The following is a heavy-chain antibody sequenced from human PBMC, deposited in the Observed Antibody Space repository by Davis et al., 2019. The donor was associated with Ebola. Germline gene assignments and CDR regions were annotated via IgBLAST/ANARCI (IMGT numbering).Heavy chain of an antibody. CDR1: GFTVSSNY. V-gene: IGHV3-53*04. CDR2: IYSGGST. D-gene: IGHD4-11*01. J-gene: IGHJ6*02. Sequence: GESLKISCAASGFTVSSNYMSWVRQAPGKGLEWVSVIYSGGSTYYADSVKGRFTISRHNSKNTLYLQMNSLRAEDTAVYYCAKSRWVTTSYYGMDVWGQGTTVTVSS. CDR3: AKSRWVTTSYYGMDV.